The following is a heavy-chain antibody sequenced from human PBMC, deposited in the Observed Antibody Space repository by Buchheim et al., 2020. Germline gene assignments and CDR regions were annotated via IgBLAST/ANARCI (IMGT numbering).Heavy chain of an antibody. V-gene: IGHV4-30-2*01. Sequence: QLRLQESGSGLVKPSQTLSLTCAVSGGSISSGGYSWSWIRQPPGKGLEWIGYIYHSGSTYYNPSLKSRVTISVDRSKNQFYLKLSSVTAADTAVYYCARGDIVGGWFDPWGQGTL. J-gene: IGHJ5*02. CDR1: GGSISSGGYS. CDR3: ARGDIVGGWFDP. CDR2: IYHSGST. D-gene: IGHD2-15*01.